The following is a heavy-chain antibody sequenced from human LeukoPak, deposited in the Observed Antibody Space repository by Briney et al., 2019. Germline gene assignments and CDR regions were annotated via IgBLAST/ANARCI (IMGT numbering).Heavy chain of an antibody. J-gene: IGHJ4*02. D-gene: IGHD3-10*01. CDR3: TTDLKSRIWFGEWSDDY. V-gene: IGHV3-23*01. Sequence: GGSLRLSCAASGFTFSTYVMSWVRQAPGKGLEWVSAISGSGGSTYYADSVKGRFTISRDNSKNTLYLQMNSLKTEDTAVYYCTTDLKSRIWFGEWSDDYWGQGTLVTVSS. CDR2: ISGSGGST. CDR1: GFTFSTYV.